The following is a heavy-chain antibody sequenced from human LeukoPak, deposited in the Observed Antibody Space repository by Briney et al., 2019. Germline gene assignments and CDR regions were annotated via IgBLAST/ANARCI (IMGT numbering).Heavy chain of an antibody. CDR1: GGTFSSYA. D-gene: IGHD2-2*01. CDR3: ARVGPWDCSSTSCFIGWFDP. CDR2: IIPIFGTA. V-gene: IGHV1-69*13. J-gene: IGHJ5*02. Sequence: ASVKVSCKASGGTFSSYAISWVRQAPGQRLEWMGGIIPIFGTANYAQKFQGRVTITADESTSTAYMELSSLRSEDTAVYYCARVGPWDCSSTSCFIGWFDPWGQGTLVTVSS.